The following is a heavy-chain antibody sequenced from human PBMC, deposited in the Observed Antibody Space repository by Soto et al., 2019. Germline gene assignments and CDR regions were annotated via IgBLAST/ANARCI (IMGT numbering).Heavy chain of an antibody. D-gene: IGHD3-22*01. J-gene: IGHJ4*02. Sequence: SETLSLTCTVSGGSISGYYWSWFRQPPGKGLEWIGYIYYSGSTTYTPSLKRRVTIAVDTSKNQFSLRLNSVTAADTAVYYCARLGGYYQAFDQWGQGSLVTVS. CDR1: GGSISGYY. CDR3: ARLGGYYQAFDQ. CDR2: IYYSGST. V-gene: IGHV4-59*08.